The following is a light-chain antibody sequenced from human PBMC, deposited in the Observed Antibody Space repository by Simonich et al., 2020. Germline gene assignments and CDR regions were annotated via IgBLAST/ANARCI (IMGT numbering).Light chain of an antibody. CDR2: EVS. J-gene: IGLJ3*02. CDR1: SSDGGSYNR. CDR3: SSYTSSSTWV. V-gene: IGLV2-18*02. Sequence: QSALTQPPSVSGSPGQSVTISCTGTSSDGGSYNRVSWYQQPPGTAPKLMIYEVSDRPAGVPERFSGSKSGNPASLTISGLQAEDEADYYCSSYTSSSTWVFGGGTKLTVL.